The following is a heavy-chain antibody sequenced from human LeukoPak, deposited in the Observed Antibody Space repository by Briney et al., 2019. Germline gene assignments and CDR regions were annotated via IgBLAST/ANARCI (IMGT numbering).Heavy chain of an antibody. CDR2: IKEEGSVK. CDR3: ARDPWQCDY. Sequence: GGSLRLSCAAAGVTSTIYCVTWVRPPPREGGGWGGTIKEEGSVKYYMDSVRGRFTVSRDNAEKSLYLQMNSMRADDTAVYYCARDPWQCDYWGQGTLVTVSS. J-gene: IGHJ4*02. CDR1: GVTSTIYC. V-gene: IGHV3-7*01.